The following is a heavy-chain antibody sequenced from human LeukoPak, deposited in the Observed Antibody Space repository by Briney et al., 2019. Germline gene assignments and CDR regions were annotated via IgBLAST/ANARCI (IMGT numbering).Heavy chain of an antibody. J-gene: IGHJ3*01. V-gene: IGHV3-66*02. CDR3: ARLDDSNSRRPENDASDV. CDR2: IYSGGDT. Sequence: GGSLRLSCAVSGSTVKRNYMSWARQAPGKGLEWVSVIYSGGDTYYADSVKGRFTISRDNSKNTAYLQLNNLRPEDTAVYYCARLDDSNSRRPENDASDVWGQGTTVTVSS. CDR1: GSTVKRNY. D-gene: IGHD3-22*01.